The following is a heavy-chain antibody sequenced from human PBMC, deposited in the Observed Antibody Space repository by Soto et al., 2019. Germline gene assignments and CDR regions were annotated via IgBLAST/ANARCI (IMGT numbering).Heavy chain of an antibody. J-gene: IGHJ6*02. CDR1: GFTFSSYG. V-gene: IGHV3-33*01. CDR3: ARDEPLGAAASYGMDV. D-gene: IGHD6-13*01. Sequence: GGSLRLSFAASGFTFSSYGMHWVRQAPGKGLEWVAVIWYDGSNKYYADSVKGRFTISRDNSKNTLYLQMNSLRAEDTAVYYCARDEPLGAAASYGMDVWGQGTTVTVSS. CDR2: IWYDGSNK.